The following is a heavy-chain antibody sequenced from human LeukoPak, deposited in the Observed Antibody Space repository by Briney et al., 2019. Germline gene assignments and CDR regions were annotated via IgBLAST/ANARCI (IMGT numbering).Heavy chain of an antibody. CDR3: ARSPFWFDY. Sequence: GGSLRLSCGASGFTFSRYAMSWVRQAPGKGLQWVSQIDGSGAALYYADSVRGRFTISRDNAKNTLYLQMNSLRAEDTAVYYCARSPFWFDYWGQGTLVTVSS. CDR1: GFTFSRYA. CDR2: IDGSGAAL. V-gene: IGHV3-23*01. J-gene: IGHJ4*02.